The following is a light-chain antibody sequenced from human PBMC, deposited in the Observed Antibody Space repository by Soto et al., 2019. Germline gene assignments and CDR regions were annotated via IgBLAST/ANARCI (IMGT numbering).Light chain of an antibody. CDR3: SSYTSSSTLYV. Sequence: QSVLTQPASVSGSPGQSITISCTGTSSDIGDYNYVSWYQQHPGKAPKLMIYEVSNRPSGVSNRFSGSKSDNTASLTISGLQAEDEAHYYCSSYTSSSTLYVFGTGTKVTVL. J-gene: IGLJ1*01. CDR2: EVS. V-gene: IGLV2-14*01. CDR1: SSDIGDYNY.